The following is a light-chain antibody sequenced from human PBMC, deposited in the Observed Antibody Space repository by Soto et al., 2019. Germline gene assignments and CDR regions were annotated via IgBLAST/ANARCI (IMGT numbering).Light chain of an antibody. CDR3: RSFAGNNNLV. CDR1: SSDVGGYNY. Sequence: QSALTQPPSASGSPGQSVTISCTGTSSDVGGYNYVSWYQQHPGKAPKLMISEVSKRPSGVPDRFSGSKSGNTASLTVSGLHAEDEADYYCRSFAGNNNLVFGGGTKLTLL. V-gene: IGLV2-8*01. CDR2: EVS. J-gene: IGLJ2*01.